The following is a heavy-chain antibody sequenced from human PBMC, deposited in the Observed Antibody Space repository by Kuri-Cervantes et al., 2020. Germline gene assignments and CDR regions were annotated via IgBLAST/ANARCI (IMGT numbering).Heavy chain of an antibody. CDR2: INPNSGGT. V-gene: IGHV1-2*02. J-gene: IGHJ4*02. D-gene: IGHD5-24*01. CDR1: GYTFTGYY. Sequence: ASVKVSCKASGYTFTGYYMHWVRQAPGQGLEWMGWINPNSGGTNYAQKFQGRVTMTRDTSISTAYMELSRLRSDDTAVYYCAGRRDGYNLNYFDYWGQGTLVTVSS. CDR3: AGRRDGYNLNYFDY.